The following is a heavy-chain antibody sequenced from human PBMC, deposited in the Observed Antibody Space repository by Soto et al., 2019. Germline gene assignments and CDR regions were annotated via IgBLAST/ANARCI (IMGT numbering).Heavy chain of an antibody. D-gene: IGHD1-20*01. CDR2: IWYDGSNK. Sequence: LRLSFAASGFTFSSYGMHWVRQAPGKGLEWVAVIWYDGSNKYYADSVKGRFTISRDNSKNTLYLQMNSLRAEDTAVYYCARGTGYNWNDNHYWGQGTLVTVSS. J-gene: IGHJ4*02. V-gene: IGHV3-33*01. CDR3: ARGTGYNWNDNHY. CDR1: GFTFSSYG.